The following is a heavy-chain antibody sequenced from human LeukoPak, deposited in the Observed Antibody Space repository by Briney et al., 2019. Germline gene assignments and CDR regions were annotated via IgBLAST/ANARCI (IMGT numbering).Heavy chain of an antibody. CDR1: GGSISSGGYY. D-gene: IGHD2-15*01. J-gene: IGHJ3*02. CDR2: IYYSGST. Sequence: SETLSLTCTVSGGSISSGGYYWSWIRQHPGKGLEWIGYIYYSGSTYYNPSLKSRVTISVDTSKNQFSLNLYSVTAADTAVYHCARVEVVAGRRTGGFDIWGQGALVTVSS. CDR3: ARVEVVAGRRTGGFDI. V-gene: IGHV4-31*03.